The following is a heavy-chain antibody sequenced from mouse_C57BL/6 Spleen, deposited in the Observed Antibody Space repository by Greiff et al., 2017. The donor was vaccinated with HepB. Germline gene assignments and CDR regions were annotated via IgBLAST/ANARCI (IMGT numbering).Heavy chain of an antibody. CDR2: ISSGGSYT. D-gene: IGHD3-3*01. CDR3: ARRGWERAMDY. J-gene: IGHJ4*01. V-gene: IGHV5-6*02. CDR1: GFTFSSYG. Sequence: EVMLVESGGDLVKPGGSLKLSCAASGFTFSSYGMSWVRQTPDKRLEWVATISSGGSYTYYPDSVKGRFTISRDNAKNTLYLQMSSLKSEDTAMYYCARRGWERAMDYWGQGTSVTVSS.